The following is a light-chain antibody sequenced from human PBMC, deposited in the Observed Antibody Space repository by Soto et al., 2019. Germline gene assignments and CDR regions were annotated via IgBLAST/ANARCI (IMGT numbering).Light chain of an antibody. CDR1: SSDVGGYNY. CDR3: SSYTSSSTPP. J-gene: IGLJ1*01. CDR2: DVS. Sequence: QSALTPPASVSVSPGQSIAISCTGTSSDVGGYNYVSWYQQHPGKAPKLMIYDVSNRPSGVSNRFSGSKSGNTASLTISGLQAKDEADYYCSSYTSSSTPPFGTGTKVTVL. V-gene: IGLV2-14*01.